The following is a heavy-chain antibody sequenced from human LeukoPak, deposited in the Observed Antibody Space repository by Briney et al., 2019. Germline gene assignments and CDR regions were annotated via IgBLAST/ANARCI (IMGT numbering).Heavy chain of an antibody. CDR3: ARSSYYDILTGYYNFDY. V-gene: IGHV4-59*01. J-gene: IGHJ4*02. CDR1: GGSISSYY. CDR2: IYYSGST. D-gene: IGHD3-9*01. Sequence: SETLSLTCTVSGGSISSYYWSWIRQPPGKGLEWIGYIYYSGSTNYNPSLKSRVTISVDTSKNQFSLKPSSVTAADTAVYYCARSSYYDILTGYYNFDYWGQGTLVTVSS.